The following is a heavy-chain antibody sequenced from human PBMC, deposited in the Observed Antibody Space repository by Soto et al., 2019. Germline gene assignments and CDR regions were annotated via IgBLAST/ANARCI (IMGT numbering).Heavy chain of an antibody. CDR3: TRDAPGRRIGYY. CDR2: ISSDGTTI. J-gene: IGHJ4*02. D-gene: IGHD3-22*01. Sequence: QVQLVESGGGLVKPGGSLRLSCVGSGFNFNDYYMSWIRQTPGKGLEWISYISSDGTTIYYADSVQGRFTISRDNGQRSLYLQMNSLRAEDTAMYFCTRDAPGRRIGYYWGKGTLVNVSS. CDR1: GFNFNDYY. V-gene: IGHV3-11*01.